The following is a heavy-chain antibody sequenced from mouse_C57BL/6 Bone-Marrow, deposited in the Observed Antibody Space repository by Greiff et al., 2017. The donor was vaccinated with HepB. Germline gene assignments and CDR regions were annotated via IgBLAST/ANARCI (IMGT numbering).Heavy chain of an antibody. V-gene: IGHV1-22*01. D-gene: IGHD1-1*01. CDR1: GYTFTDYN. CDR2: INPNNGGT. Sequence: EVQLQQSGPELVKPGASVKMSCKASGYTFTDYNMHWVKQSHGKSLEWIGYINPNNGGTSYNQKFKGKATLTVNKSSSTAYMELRSLTSEDSAVYYCAREEGIYYYGSSPFAYWGQGTLVTVSA. CDR3: AREEGIYYYGSSPFAY. J-gene: IGHJ3*01.